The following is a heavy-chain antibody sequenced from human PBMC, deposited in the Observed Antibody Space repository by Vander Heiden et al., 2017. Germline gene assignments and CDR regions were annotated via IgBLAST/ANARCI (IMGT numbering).Heavy chain of an antibody. D-gene: IGHD2-2*01. CDR1: GFTFSHYW. CDR2: IKQDGSEK. CDR3: ARRRCSSTSCFFDY. J-gene: IGHJ4*02. Sequence: EVQLVASGGGLVQPGGSLRLSCAASGFTFSHYWMTWVRQAPGKGLEWVANIKQDGSEKYYVDSVKGRFTISRDNAKNSLYLQMNSLRAEDTAVYYCARRRCSSTSCFFDYWGQGTMVTVSS. V-gene: IGHV3-7*01.